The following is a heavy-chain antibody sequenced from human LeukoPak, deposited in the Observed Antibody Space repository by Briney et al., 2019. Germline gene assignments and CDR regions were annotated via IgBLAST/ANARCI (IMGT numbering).Heavy chain of an antibody. D-gene: IGHD2-2*01. Sequence: RTSETLSLTCTVSGGSISSYYWSWIRQPAGKGLEWIGRIYNSGSNNYKPSLKSRVTMSVDTSKNQLSLKLSSVTAADTAVYYCARDEVIPAAIPYGMDVWGQGTTVTVSS. V-gene: IGHV4-4*07. CDR3: ARDEVIPAAIPYGMDV. CDR2: IYNSGSN. CDR1: GGSISSYY. J-gene: IGHJ6*02.